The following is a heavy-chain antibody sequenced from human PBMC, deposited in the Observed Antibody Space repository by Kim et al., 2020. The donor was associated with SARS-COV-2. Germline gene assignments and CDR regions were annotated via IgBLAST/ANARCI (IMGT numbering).Heavy chain of an antibody. D-gene: IGHD6-13*01. Sequence: LSLTCAASGFTFDDYAMHWVRQAPGKGLEWVSGISWNSGSIGYADSVKGRFTISRDNAKNSLYLQMNSLRAEDTALYYCAKDSVPIAAAGPYYYYGM. J-gene: IGHJ6*01. CDR1: GFTFDDYA. CDR3: AKDSVPIAAAGPYYYYGM. V-gene: IGHV3-9*01. CDR2: ISWNSGSI.